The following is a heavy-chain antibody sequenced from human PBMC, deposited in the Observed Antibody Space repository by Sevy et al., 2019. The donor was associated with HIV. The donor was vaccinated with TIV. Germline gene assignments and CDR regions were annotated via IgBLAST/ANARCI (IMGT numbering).Heavy chain of an antibody. CDR3: AKDFRIGCSCGRCYMNY. J-gene: IGHJ4*02. Sequence: GGSLRLSCAASGLTFSNYGMHWVRQAPGKGLEWVAVISYDGNDKYYTDSVKGRFTSSIANSENTLYLQMNSLRAEDTAIYYCAKDFRIGCSCGRCYMNYWGQGTLVTVSS. CDR2: ISYDGNDK. CDR1: GLTFSNYG. D-gene: IGHD2-15*01. V-gene: IGHV3-30*18.